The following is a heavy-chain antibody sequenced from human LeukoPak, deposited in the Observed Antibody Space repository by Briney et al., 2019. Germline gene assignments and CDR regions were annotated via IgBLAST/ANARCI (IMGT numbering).Heavy chain of an antibody. CDR1: GGSLSSSSYY. D-gene: IGHD2-21*01. V-gene: IGHV4-39*02. J-gene: IGHJ4*02. Sequence: PSGTLSLTCTVSGGSLSSSSYYWGWIRQPPGKGLEWIGTIYYTGSTYYNPSLKSRVTISVDTSKNQFSLKLSSVTAADTAVYYCAREESPDLAYCGVWGQGTLVTVSS. CDR2: IYYTGST. CDR3: AREESPDLAYCGV.